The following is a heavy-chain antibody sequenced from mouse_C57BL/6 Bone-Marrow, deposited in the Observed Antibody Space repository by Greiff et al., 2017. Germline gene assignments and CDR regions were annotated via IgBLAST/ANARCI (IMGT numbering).Heavy chain of an antibody. CDR1: GYTFTDHT. J-gene: IGHJ4*01. Sequence: QVQLQQSDAELVKPGASVKISCKVSGYTFTDHTIHWMKQRPEQGLEWIGYIYPRDGSTKYNEKFKGKATLTADKSSSTAYMQLNSLTSEDSAVYFCARGCLLLWLRRRDYAMDYWGQGTSVTVSS. CDR2: IYPRDGST. CDR3: ARGCLLLWLRRRDYAMDY. V-gene: IGHV1-78*01. D-gene: IGHD2-2*01.